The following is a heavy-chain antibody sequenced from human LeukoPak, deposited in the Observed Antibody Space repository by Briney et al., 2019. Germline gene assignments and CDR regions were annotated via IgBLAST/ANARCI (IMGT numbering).Heavy chain of an antibody. D-gene: IGHD1-26*01. V-gene: IGHV4-4*07. CDR3: ARARSGGGYHIVDY. CDR1: GGSISSYY. Sequence: KTSETLSLTCTVSGGSISSYYWSWIRQPAGKGLEWIGRIYTSGSTNYNPSLKSRVTMSVDTSKNQFSLKLSSVTAADTAVYYCARARSGGGYHIVDYWGQGTLVTVSS. J-gene: IGHJ4*02. CDR2: IYTSGST.